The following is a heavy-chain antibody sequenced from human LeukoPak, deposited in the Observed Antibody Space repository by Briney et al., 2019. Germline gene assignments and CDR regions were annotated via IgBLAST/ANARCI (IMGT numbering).Heavy chain of an antibody. CDR3: ASSHYYDSSGTLDY. CDR1: GFTFSSYA. D-gene: IGHD3-22*01. J-gene: IGHJ4*02. V-gene: IGHV3-64*01. Sequence: PGGSLRLSCAASGFTFSSYAMHWVRQAPGKGLEYVSAISSNGGSTYYANSVKGRFTISRDNSKNTLYLQMGSLRAEDMAVYYCASSHYYDSSGTLDYWGQGTLVTVS. CDR2: ISSNGGST.